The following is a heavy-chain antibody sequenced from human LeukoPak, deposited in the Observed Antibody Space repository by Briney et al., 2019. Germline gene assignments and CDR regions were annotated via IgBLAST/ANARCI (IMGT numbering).Heavy chain of an antibody. J-gene: IGHJ6*03. CDR3: GRAGPVTKDHFMDV. CDR2: IYLDGSRT. Sequence: GGSLRLSCAVSGFTFTNYWMSWARQSPGKGLEWVANIYLDGSRTYYVDSVKGRFTISRDNAKNSLFLQMNSLSAEDTAVYYCGRAGPVTKDHFMDVWGKGTTVTVSS. CDR1: GFTFTNYW. V-gene: IGHV3-7*01. D-gene: IGHD2-2*01.